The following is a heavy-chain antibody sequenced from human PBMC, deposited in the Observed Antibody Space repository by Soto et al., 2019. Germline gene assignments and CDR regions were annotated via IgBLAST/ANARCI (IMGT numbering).Heavy chain of an antibody. CDR1: GFTFSSYG. CDR3: ARDAAYYYDSSGYHDY. CDR2: IWYDGSNK. V-gene: IGHV3-33*01. J-gene: IGHJ4*02. Sequence: SGGSLRLSCAASGFTFSSYGMHWVRQAPGKGLEWVAVIWYDGSNKYCADSVKGRFTISRDNSKNTLYLQMNSLRAEDTAVYYCARDAAYYYDSSGYHDYWGQGTLVTSPQ. D-gene: IGHD3-22*01.